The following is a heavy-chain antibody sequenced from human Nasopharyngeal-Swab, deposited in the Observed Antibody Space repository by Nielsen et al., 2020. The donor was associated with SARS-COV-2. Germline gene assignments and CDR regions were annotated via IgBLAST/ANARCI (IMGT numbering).Heavy chain of an antibody. Sequence: SETLSLTCAVYGGPFSGYYWSWIRQPPGKGLEWIGEINHSGSTNYNPSLKSRVTISVDTSENQFSLKLTSATAADTATYYCARGSRAARLGLWGQGTLVTVSS. V-gene: IGHV4-34*01. CDR1: GGPFSGYY. D-gene: IGHD6-6*01. CDR2: INHSGST. CDR3: ARGSRAARLGL. J-gene: IGHJ4*02.